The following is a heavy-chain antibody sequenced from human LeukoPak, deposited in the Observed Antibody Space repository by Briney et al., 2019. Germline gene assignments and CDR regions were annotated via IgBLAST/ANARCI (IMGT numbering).Heavy chain of an antibody. V-gene: IGHV3-30-3*01. CDR3: ARGMTTVTTYAFDI. J-gene: IGHJ3*02. Sequence: GRSLRLSCAASGFTFSSYAMHRVRQAPGKGLEWVAVISYDGSNKYYADSVKGRFTISRDNSKNTLYLQMNSLRAEDTAVYYCARGMTTVTTYAFDIWGQGTMVTVSS. CDR2: ISYDGSNK. CDR1: GFTFSSYA. D-gene: IGHD4-11*01.